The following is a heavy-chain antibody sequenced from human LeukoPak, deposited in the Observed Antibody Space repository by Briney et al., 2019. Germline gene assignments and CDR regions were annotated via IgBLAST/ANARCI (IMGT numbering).Heavy chain of an antibody. CDR1: GYTFTSYG. Sequence: GGSVKVSCKASGYTFTSYGISWVRQAPGQGLEWMGWISAYNGNTNYAQKLQGRVTMTTDTSTSTAYMELRSLRSDDTAVYYCARDYCSSTSCYTGGFDYWGQGTLVTVSS. J-gene: IGHJ4*02. D-gene: IGHD2-2*02. CDR3: ARDYCSSTSCYTGGFDY. V-gene: IGHV1-18*01. CDR2: ISAYNGNT.